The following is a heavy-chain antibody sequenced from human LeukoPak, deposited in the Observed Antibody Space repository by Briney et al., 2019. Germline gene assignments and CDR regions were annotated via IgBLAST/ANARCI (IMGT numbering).Heavy chain of an antibody. V-gene: IGHV4-31*03. CDR3: ARGGYARRGYSLNYYYAMDV. CDR2: IYNSGTT. CDR1: GASTSSGGYY. Sequence: SETLSLTCTVFGASTSSGGYYWSWIRQHPGKGLEWVGYIYNSGTTYYNPSLKSRVTISVDTSKDQFSLKLTSVTAADTAVYYCARGGYARRGYSLNYYYAMDVWGQGTTVTVSS. J-gene: IGHJ6*02. D-gene: IGHD3-22*01.